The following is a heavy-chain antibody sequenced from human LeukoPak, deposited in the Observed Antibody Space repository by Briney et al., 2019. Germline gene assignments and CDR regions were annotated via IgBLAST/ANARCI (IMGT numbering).Heavy chain of an antibody. CDR2: IYPGDSET. CDR1: GYIFTSYW. D-gene: IGHD6-19*01. V-gene: IGHV5-51*01. Sequence: KSGESLKISCKGSGYIFTSYWIGWVRQMPGKGLEWMGIIYPGDSETRYSPSFQGQVTISADKSISTAYLQWSSLKASDTAMYYCARRSPYSSGWSFDYWGQGTLVTVSS. J-gene: IGHJ4*02. CDR3: ARRSPYSSGWSFDY.